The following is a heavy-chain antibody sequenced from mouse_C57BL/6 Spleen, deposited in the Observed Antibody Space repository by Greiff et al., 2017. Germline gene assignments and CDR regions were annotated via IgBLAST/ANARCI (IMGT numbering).Heavy chain of an antibody. V-gene: IGHV1-80*01. CDR2: IYPGDGDT. D-gene: IGHD3-3*01. Sequence: VQLQQSGAELVKPGASVKISCKASGYAFSRYWMNWVKQRPGKGLEWIGQIYPGDGDTNYNGKCKGKATLTADKSSSTAYMQRSSLTSEDSAVYFCARKGDWYYFDYWGQGTTLTVSS. CDR1: GYAFSRYW. CDR3: ARKGDWYYFDY. J-gene: IGHJ2*01.